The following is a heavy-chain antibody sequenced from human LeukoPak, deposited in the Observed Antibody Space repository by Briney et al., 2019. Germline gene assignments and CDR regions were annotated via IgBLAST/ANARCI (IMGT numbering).Heavy chain of an antibody. CDR3: ARVVAATIFDY. J-gene: IGHJ4*02. D-gene: IGHD2-15*01. Sequence: SETLSLTCAVYGGSFSGYYWSWIRQPPGKGLEWIGEINHSGSTNYNPSLKSRVTISVDTPKNQFSLKLSSVTAADTAVYYCARVVAATIFDYWGQGTLVTVSS. CDR2: INHSGST. CDR1: GGSFSGYY. V-gene: IGHV4-34*01.